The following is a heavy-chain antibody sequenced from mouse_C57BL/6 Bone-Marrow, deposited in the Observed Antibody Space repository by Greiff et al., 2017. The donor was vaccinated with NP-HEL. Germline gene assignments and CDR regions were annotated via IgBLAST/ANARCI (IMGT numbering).Heavy chain of an antibody. D-gene: IGHD2-3*01. Sequence: QVQLKQPGAELVMPGASVKLSCKASGYTFTSYWMHWVKQRPGQGLEWIGEIDPSDSYTNYNQKFKGKSTLTVDKSSSTAYMQLSSLTSEDSAVYYCARWGGYYAWFAYWGQGTLVTVSA. CDR2: IDPSDSYT. CDR1: GYTFTSYW. J-gene: IGHJ3*01. CDR3: ARWGGYYAWFAY. V-gene: IGHV1-69*01.